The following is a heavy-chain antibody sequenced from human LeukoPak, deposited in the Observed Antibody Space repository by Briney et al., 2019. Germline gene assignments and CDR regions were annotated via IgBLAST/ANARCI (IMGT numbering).Heavy chain of an antibody. Sequence: GRSLRLSCAASGFTFSSYGMHWVRQAPGEGLEWVAVISYEGSNKYYADSVKGRFTISRDNSKNTLYLQMSSLRAEDTAVYYCAKDWRITIRGPFDYWGQGTLVTVSS. CDR1: GFTFSSYG. V-gene: IGHV3-30*18. CDR3: AKDWRITIRGPFDY. CDR2: ISYEGSNK. D-gene: IGHD3-3*01. J-gene: IGHJ4*02.